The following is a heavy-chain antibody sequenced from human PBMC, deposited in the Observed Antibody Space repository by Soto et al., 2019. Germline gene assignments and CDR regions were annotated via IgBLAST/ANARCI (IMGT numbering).Heavy chain of an antibody. J-gene: IGHJ4*02. D-gene: IGHD5-18*01. V-gene: IGHV1-8*02. CDR2: MNPNSGNA. CDR1: GYIFTSYD. Sequence: QVQLVQSGAEVKKPGASVKVSCKASGYIFTSYDINWVRQATGQRLEWMGGMNPNSGNAGSVQKFQGRVTMTSSTSIGTAYMELSSLSSEDTAVYYCARGQRGYSFADSWGQGTLVSVSS. CDR3: ARGQRGYSFADS.